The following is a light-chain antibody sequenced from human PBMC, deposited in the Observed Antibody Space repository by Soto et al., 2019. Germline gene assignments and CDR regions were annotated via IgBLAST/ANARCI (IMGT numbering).Light chain of an antibody. CDR3: QQIQNSRT. CDR1: QTITGRS. CDR2: SIS. Sequence: IVLTQSPGTLSLSPGERATLSCRASQTITGRSLAWYQQKPGQAPRLLITSISTRATGIPDRFSGSGSGADFTLTITRLEPEDFVVYYCQQIQNSRTFGQGTKVEIK. J-gene: IGKJ1*01. V-gene: IGKV3-20*01.